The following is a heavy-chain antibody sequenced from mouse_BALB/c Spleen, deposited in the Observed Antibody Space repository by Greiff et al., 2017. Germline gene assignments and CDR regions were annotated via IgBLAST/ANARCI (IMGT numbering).Heavy chain of an antibody. V-gene: IGHV3-2*02. CDR3: AYYGDNLGSYFDY. D-gene: IGHD2-13*01. J-gene: IGHJ2*01. CDR1: GYSIPSDYA. CDR2: ISYSGST. Sequence: EVKLMESGPGLVKPSQSLSLTCTVTGYSIPSDYAWNGIRQFPGNKLEWMSYISYSGSTSYNPSLKSRISITRDTAKNKLFLQLNSVTTEDTATKYCAYYGDNLGSYFDYWGQGTTLTVSS.